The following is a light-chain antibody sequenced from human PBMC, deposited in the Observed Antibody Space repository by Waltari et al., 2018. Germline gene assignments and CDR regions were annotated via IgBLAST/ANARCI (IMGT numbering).Light chain of an antibody. V-gene: IGLV2-14*03. CDR3: NSYTSSYTYV. Sequence: QSALTQPASVSGSPVQSITISCTGTSSDVGGYNFMSWYQQHQGKAPKLMIYGVSNRPSGVSSRFSGSKSGNTASLTISGLQAEDEADYYCNSYTSSYTYVFGTGTKVTVL. CDR2: GVS. CDR1: SSDVGGYNF. J-gene: IGLJ1*01.